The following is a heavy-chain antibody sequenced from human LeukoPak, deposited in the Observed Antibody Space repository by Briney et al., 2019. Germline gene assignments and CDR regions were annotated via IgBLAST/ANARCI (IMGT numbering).Heavy chain of an antibody. CDR1: GLTFSSYA. Sequence: GGSLRLSCAASGLTFSSYAMSWVRQAPGKGLEWVSAISGSGGSTYYADSVKGRFTISRDNSKNTLYLQMNSLRAEDTAVYYCAKARSGSYYYYGMDVWGQGTTVTVSS. D-gene: IGHD3-10*01. CDR2: ISGSGGST. V-gene: IGHV3-23*01. J-gene: IGHJ6*02. CDR3: AKARSGSYYYYGMDV.